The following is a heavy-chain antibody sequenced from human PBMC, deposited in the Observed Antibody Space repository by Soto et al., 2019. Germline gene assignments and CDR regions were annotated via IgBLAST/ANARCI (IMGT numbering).Heavy chain of an antibody. CDR1: GGSISSSSYY. V-gene: IGHV4-39*02. Sequence: PSETLSLTCTVSGGSISSSSYYWGWIRQPPGKGLEWIGSIYYSGSTYYNPSLKSRVTISVDTSKNQFSLKLSSVTAADTAVYYCAREGGYCSGGSCYSFSFDYWGQGTLVTVSS. CDR2: IYYSGST. CDR3: AREGGYCSGGSCYSFSFDY. J-gene: IGHJ4*02. D-gene: IGHD2-15*01.